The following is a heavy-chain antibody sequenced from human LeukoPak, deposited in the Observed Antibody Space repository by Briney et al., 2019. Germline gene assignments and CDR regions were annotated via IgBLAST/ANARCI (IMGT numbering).Heavy chain of an antibody. V-gene: IGHV4-34*01. CDR2: INHSGST. J-gene: IGHJ4*02. CDR3: ARRSGIVGATPRFDY. Sequence: SETLSLTCAVYGGSFSGYYWSWIRQPPGKGLEWIGEINHSGSTNYNPSLKSRVTISVDTSKNQFSLKLSSVTAADTAVYYCARRSGIVGATPRFDYWGQGTLVTVSS. D-gene: IGHD1-26*01. CDR1: GGSFSGYY.